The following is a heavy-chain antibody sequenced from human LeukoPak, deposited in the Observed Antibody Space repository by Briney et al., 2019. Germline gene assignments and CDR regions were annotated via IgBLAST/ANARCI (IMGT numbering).Heavy chain of an antibody. Sequence: GGSLRLSCAASGFTFSSYEMNWVRQAPGKGLEWVSYISSSGSTIYYADSVKGRFTISRDNAKNTLYLQMNSLRAEDTAVYYCAKVLPRQLVPSGFDYWGQGTLVTVSS. D-gene: IGHD6-13*01. CDR1: GFTFSSYE. V-gene: IGHV3-48*03. CDR2: ISSSGSTI. J-gene: IGHJ4*02. CDR3: AKVLPRQLVPSGFDY.